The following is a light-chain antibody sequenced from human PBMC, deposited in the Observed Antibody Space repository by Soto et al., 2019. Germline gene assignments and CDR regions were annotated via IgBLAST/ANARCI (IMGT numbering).Light chain of an antibody. Sequence: EIVMTQSPATLSVSPGERATLSCRASQSVSSNLAWYQQKPGQAPSLLIYGASTRATGIPARFSGSGSGTDFTLTISSLQSEDFAVYYCLQHNNWPRTFGQGTKVEIK. V-gene: IGKV3-15*01. J-gene: IGKJ1*01. CDR3: LQHNNWPRT. CDR1: QSVSSN. CDR2: GAS.